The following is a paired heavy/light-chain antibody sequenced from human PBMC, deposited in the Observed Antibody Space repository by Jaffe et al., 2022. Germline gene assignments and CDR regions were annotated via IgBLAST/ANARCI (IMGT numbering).Light chain of an antibody. CDR1: QSISSY. J-gene: IGKJ5*01. V-gene: IGKV1-39*01. Sequence: DIQMTQSPSSLSASVGDRVTITCRASQSISSYLNWYQQKPGKAPKLLIYAASSLQSGVPSRFSGSGSGTDFTLTISSLQPEDFATYYCQQSYSTPEITFGQGTRLEIK. CDR3: QQSYSTPEIT. CDR2: AAS.
Heavy chain of an antibody. J-gene: IGHJ6*03. CDR1: GFTFSNAW. CDR2: IKSKTDGGTT. D-gene: IGHD6-13*01. V-gene: IGHV3-15*01. CDR3: TTDRVGIAAAGYYYYYYMDV. Sequence: EVQLVESGGGLVKPGGSLRLSCAASGFTFSNAWMSWVRQAPGKGLEWVGRIKSKTDGGTTDYAAPVKGRFTISRDDSKNTLYLQMNSLKTEDTAVYYCTTDRVGIAAAGYYYYYYMDVWGKGTTVTVSS.